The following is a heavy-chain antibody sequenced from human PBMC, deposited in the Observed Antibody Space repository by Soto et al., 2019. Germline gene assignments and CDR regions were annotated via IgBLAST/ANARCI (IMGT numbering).Heavy chain of an antibody. CDR2: ISYDGSNK. D-gene: IGHD3-3*01. Sequence: ESGGGVVQPGRSLRLSCAASGFTFSSYAMHWVRQAPGKGLEWVAVISYDGSNKYYADSVKGRFTISRDNSKNTLYLQMNSLRAEDTAVYYCASLRGTIFGVVIISPNYYYGMDVWGQGTTVTVSS. J-gene: IGHJ6*02. V-gene: IGHV3-30-3*01. CDR1: GFTFSSYA. CDR3: ASLRGTIFGVVIISPNYYYGMDV.